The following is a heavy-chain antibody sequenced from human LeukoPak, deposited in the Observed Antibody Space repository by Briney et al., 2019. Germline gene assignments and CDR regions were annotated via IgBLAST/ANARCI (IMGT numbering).Heavy chain of an antibody. Sequence: GGSLRLSCTASGFSFSGHWMHWARQLPGKGLVWVSRISPTGSTTSYAGSVKGRFTVCRDNAKNTLYLQVHNLRAADTAVYYCARGPNSHWSGLDFWGHGTLPTVSS. D-gene: IGHD2-8*02. CDR1: GFSFSGHW. V-gene: IGHV3-74*01. CDR3: ARGPNSHWSGLDF. CDR2: ISPTGSTT. J-gene: IGHJ4*01.